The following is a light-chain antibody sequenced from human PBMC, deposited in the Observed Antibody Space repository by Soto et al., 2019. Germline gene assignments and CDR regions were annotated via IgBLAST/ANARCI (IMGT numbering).Light chain of an antibody. CDR1: QIISSY. V-gene: IGKV1-5*03. Sequence: IHMTHSPASLSASVLYRVTITFLAIQIISSYLNFYQQKPGKAPKLLIYKASTLKSGVPSRFIGSGSGTEFTLTISSLQPDDFATYYCQHYNSYSEAFGQGTKVHIK. J-gene: IGKJ1*01. CDR3: QHYNSYSEA. CDR2: KAS.